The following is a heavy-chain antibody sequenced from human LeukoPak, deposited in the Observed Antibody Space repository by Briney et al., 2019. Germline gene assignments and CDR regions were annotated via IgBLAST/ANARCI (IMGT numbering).Heavy chain of an antibody. CDR3: ARGSSSSSDDFDY. Sequence: PGGSLRLSCEASGFTFSNYWMTWVRQAPGKGLEWVANIKEDGSVKQCVDSVKGPFTISRDNAKSSLYLQMNSLRVEDTAVYFCARGSSSSSDDFDYWGQGALVAVSS. D-gene: IGHD6-19*01. CDR1: GFTFSNYW. V-gene: IGHV3-7*01. CDR2: IKEDGSVK. J-gene: IGHJ4*02.